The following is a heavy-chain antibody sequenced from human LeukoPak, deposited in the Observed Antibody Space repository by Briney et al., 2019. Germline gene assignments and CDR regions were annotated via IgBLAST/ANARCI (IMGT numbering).Heavy chain of an antibody. CDR2: INHSGST. CDR1: GGSFSDYY. Sequence: SETLSLTCAVYGGSFSDYYWSWIRQPPGKGLEWIGEINHSGSTNYNPSLKSRVTISVDTSKNQFSLKLSSVTAADTAVYYCAIGYDSSGYYSEYFQHWGQGTLVTVSS. J-gene: IGHJ1*01. CDR3: AIGYDSSGYYSEYFQH. V-gene: IGHV4-34*01. D-gene: IGHD3-22*01.